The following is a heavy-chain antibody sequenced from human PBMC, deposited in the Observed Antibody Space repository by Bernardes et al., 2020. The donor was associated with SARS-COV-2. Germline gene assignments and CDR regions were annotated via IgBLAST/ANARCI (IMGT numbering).Heavy chain of an antibody. D-gene: IGHD2-15*01. CDR2: ISGSGTT. V-gene: IGHV3-23*01. CDR1: GFTFSDYA. CDR3: AKELVGMRGRSDY. Sequence: GGSLRLSCTASGFTFSDYAITWVRQAPGRGLEWVSAISGSGTTYYGDSVKGRFPISRDNSKNTVYLQMNSLSAEDTALYYCAKELVGMRGRSDYWGQGTLVTVSS. J-gene: IGHJ4*02.